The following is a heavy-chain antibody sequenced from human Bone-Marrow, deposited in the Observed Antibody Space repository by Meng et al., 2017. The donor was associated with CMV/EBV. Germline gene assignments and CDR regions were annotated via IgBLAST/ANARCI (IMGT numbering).Heavy chain of an antibody. J-gene: IGHJ5*02. CDR2: INHSGST. Sequence: QVQRQPWGAGLLQPPATLSLTCVVLGVSFSGYYRSWIRQPPGKGLEWIGEINHSGSTNYNPSLKSRVTISVDTSKNQFSLKLSSVTAADTAVYYCARANGLTYYDFGRGWFDPWGQGTLVTVSS. CDR1: GVSFSGYY. V-gene: IGHV4-34*01. CDR3: ARANGLTYYDFGRGWFDP. D-gene: IGHD3-3*01.